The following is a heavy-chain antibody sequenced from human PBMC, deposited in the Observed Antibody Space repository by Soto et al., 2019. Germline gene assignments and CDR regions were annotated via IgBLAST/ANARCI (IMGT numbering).Heavy chain of an antibody. CDR1: GGSISTSSYY. CDR2: IYYSGST. Sequence: QLQLQESGPGLVKPSETLSLTCTVSGGSISTSSYYWGWIRQPPGKGLEWIGSIYYSGSTYYNPSLKSRVTISVDTSKNQLSLKLSPVTAADTAVYYCARDYDSSGDYWGQGTLVTVSS. J-gene: IGHJ4*02. CDR3: ARDYDSSGDY. D-gene: IGHD3-22*01. V-gene: IGHV4-39*01.